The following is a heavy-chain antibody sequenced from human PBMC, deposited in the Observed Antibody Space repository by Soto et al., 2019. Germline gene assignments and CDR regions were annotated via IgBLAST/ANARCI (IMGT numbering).Heavy chain of an antibody. CDR1: GFSFSNYA. D-gene: IGHD6-13*01. Sequence: GGSLRLSCAASGFSFSNYAMHWVRQAPGKGLEWVSTIKDSGDSTYYLDSVRGRFTISRDYSRNTLYLQMTSLRAEDTALYHCVKAGASYTSSWYANWGQGILVTVSS. J-gene: IGHJ4*02. CDR3: VKAGASYTSSWYAN. V-gene: IGHV3-23*01. CDR2: IKDSGDST.